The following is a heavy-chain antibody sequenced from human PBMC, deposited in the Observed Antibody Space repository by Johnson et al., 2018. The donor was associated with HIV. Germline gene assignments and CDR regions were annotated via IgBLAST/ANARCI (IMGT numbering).Heavy chain of an antibody. CDR1: GFTFSNVW. Sequence: VQLVESGGGLVKPGGSLKVSCAASGFTFSNVWMHWVRQVPGRGLVWVARINSDGTATSYADPVKGRLTISRDNAKSTLYLEMNSLRADDMAVYYCTREGPSERAGFDIWGQGTVVTVSS. J-gene: IGHJ3*02. V-gene: IGHV3-74*01. CDR2: INSDGTAT. CDR3: TREGPSERAGFDI.